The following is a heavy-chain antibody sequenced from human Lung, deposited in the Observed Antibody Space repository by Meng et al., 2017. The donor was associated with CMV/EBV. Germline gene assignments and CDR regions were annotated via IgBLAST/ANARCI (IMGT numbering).Heavy chain of an antibody. Sequence: ASXXVSCKASGYTFTSYYMHWVRQAPGQGLEWMGIINPSGGSTSYAQKFQGRVTMTRDTSTSTVYMDLSSLRSEDTAVYYCATYGSGRIFDYWGQGTLVTVSS. CDR1: GYTFTSYY. D-gene: IGHD3-10*01. J-gene: IGHJ4*02. CDR2: INPSGGST. V-gene: IGHV1-46*01. CDR3: ATYGSGRIFDY.